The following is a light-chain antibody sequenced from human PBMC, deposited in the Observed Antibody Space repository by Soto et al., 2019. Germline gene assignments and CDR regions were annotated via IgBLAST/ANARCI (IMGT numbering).Light chain of an antibody. J-gene: IGLJ1*01. Sequence: QSVLPQPPSASGSPGQSVTISCTGTSSDVGGYNYVSWYQQHPGKAPKLMIYEVSKRPSGVPHRFSGSKSGNTASLTVSGLQAEDEADYYCSSYAGSNNYVFGTGTKVTVL. V-gene: IGLV2-8*01. CDR1: SSDVGGYNY. CDR3: SSYAGSNNYV. CDR2: EVS.